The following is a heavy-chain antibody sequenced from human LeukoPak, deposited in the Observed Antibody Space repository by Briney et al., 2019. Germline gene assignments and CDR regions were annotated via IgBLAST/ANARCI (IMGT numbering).Heavy chain of an antibody. J-gene: IGHJ4*02. CDR3: VRGTTVATLYSFDY. CDR2: LFSGGTP. D-gene: IGHD4-23*01. CDR1: GFTLSRNL. Sequence: GGSLRLSCAVSGFTLSRNLISWVRQAPGKGREWVSVLFSGGTPYYADSVKGRFTISRDKSKNTLFLQMDSLRVEDTAVYYCVRGTTVATLYSFDYWGQGTLVTVSS. V-gene: IGHV3-53*01.